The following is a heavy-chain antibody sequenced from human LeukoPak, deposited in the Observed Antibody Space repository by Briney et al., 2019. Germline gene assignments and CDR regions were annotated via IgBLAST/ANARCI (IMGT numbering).Heavy chain of an antibody. CDR2: ISDDGSNT. Sequence: GRSLRLSCAASGFSSSNSAMHWVRQAPGKGLEWVALISDDGSNTIYADSVKGRFSISRDNSKNTVYLQMNTLRAEDTAVYYCARFGGITVVTDRNDAFDIWGQGTMVTVSS. J-gene: IGHJ3*02. CDR3: ARFGGITVVTDRNDAFDI. CDR1: GFSSSNSA. V-gene: IGHV3-30*03. D-gene: IGHD4-23*01.